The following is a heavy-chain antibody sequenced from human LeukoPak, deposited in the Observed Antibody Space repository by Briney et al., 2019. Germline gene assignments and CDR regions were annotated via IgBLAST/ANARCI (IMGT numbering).Heavy chain of an antibody. D-gene: IGHD2-21*02. CDR2: VDHSGGT. J-gene: IGHJ6*03. CDR1: GYSLSSGYY. V-gene: IGHV4-38-2*02. Sequence: PSETLSLTCTVSGYSLSSGYYWGWIRQPPGKGLEWIGSVDHSGGTYYNPSLRSRVSISVDTSKNQFSLKLSSVTAADTAVYYCARGRRLRYYMDVWGKGTTVTVSS. CDR3: ARGRRLRYYMDV.